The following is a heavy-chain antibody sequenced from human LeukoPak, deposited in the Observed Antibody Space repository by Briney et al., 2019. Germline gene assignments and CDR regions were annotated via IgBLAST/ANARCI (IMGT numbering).Heavy chain of an antibody. D-gene: IGHD3-22*01. CDR3: ARGYYDSSGYYSGFDY. Sequence: PGGSLRLSCAASGFTFSNAWMSWIRQSPGKGLEWIGEINHSGSTNYSPSLKSRVTISVDTSKNQFSLRLSSVTAADTAVYYCARGYYDSSGYYSGFDYWGQGTLVTVSS. V-gene: IGHV4-34*01. CDR1: GFTFSNAW. CDR2: INHSGST. J-gene: IGHJ4*02.